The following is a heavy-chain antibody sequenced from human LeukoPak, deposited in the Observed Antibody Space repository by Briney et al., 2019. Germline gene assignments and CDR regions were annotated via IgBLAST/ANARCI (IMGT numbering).Heavy chain of an antibody. CDR2: ISYDGSNK. D-gene: IGHD4-11*01. CDR1: GFTFCSYG. J-gene: IGHJ4*02. CDR3: AKILPDTVTADY. V-gene: IGHV3-30*18. Sequence: GGSLRLSCAASGFTFCSYGMYWVRQAPGKGLEWVAVISYDGSNKYYADSVKGRFTISRDNSKNTLYLQMNSLRAEDTAVYYCAKILPDTVTADYWGQGTLVTVSS.